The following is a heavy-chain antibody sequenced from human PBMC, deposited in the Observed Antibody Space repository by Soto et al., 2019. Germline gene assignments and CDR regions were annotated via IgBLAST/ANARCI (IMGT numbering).Heavy chain of an antibody. J-gene: IGHJ6*02. CDR1: GFTFSSYG. Sequence: QVQLVESGGGVVQPGRSLRLSCAASGFTFSSYGMHWVRQAPGKGLEWVAVISYDGSNKYYADSVKGRFTISRDNSKNTLYLQMNSLRAEDTAVYYCAKDLSEGCSWYANYYYYGMDVCGQGTTVTVSS. D-gene: IGHD6-13*01. CDR3: AKDLSEGCSWYANYYYYGMDV. CDR2: ISYDGSNK. V-gene: IGHV3-30*18.